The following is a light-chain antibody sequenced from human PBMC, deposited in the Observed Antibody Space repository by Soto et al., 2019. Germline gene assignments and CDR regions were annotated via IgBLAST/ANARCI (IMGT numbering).Light chain of an antibody. CDR2: SNN. CDR1: RGNFKTNT. V-gene: IGLV1-44*01. Sequence: QAVGTQAPSGSGAPGERGTNSCFGGRGNFKTNTVSWYQQLPGAAPRLLIYSNNHRPSGAPDRFSGSKSGTSASLAISGLQSEDDGTYHCATWDDSLNGLIFGGGTKVTVL. CDR3: ATWDDSLNGLI. J-gene: IGLJ2*01.